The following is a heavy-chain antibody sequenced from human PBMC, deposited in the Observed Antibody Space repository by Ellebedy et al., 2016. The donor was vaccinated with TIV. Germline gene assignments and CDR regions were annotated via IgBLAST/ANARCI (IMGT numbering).Heavy chain of an antibody. Sequence: GGSLRLXXAASGFTFSSYAMHWVRQAPGKGLEWVAVISYDGSNKYYADSVKGRFTISRDNSKNTLYLQMNSLRAEDTAVYYCARDGRDYDILTGYYYYNGMDVWGQGTTVTVSS. D-gene: IGHD3-9*01. CDR1: GFTFSSYA. CDR3: ARDGRDYDILTGYYYYNGMDV. V-gene: IGHV3-30-3*01. J-gene: IGHJ6*02. CDR2: ISYDGSNK.